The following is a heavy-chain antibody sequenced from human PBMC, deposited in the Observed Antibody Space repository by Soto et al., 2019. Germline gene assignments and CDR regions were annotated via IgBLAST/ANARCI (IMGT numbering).Heavy chain of an antibody. D-gene: IGHD6-13*01. CDR2: IVPLIRTT. V-gene: IGHV1-69*06. J-gene: IGHJ6*02. CDR3: ARGGYSSTWSKLLDRSGLVV. CDR1: GGTFSSYA. Sequence: QVQLVQSGSEAKKPGSSVKVSCKTSGGTFSSYAISWVRQAPGQGLEWMGGIVPLIRTTNYAQKFQGRVTIIAYTSTYTVYMELRGLRSGDTAVYYCARGGYSSTWSKLLDRSGLVVWCQGTTVTVSS.